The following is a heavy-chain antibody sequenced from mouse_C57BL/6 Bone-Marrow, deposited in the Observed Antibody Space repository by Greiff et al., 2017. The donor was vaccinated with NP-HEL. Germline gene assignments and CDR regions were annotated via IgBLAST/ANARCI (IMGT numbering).Heavy chain of an antibody. D-gene: IGHD2-3*01. CDR2: INPNNGGT. V-gene: IGHV1-26*01. J-gene: IGHJ3*01. Sequence: EVRLQQSGPELVKPGASVKISCKASGYTFTDYYMNWVKQSHGKSLEWIGDINPNNGGTSYNQKFKGKATLTVDKSSSTAYMELRSLTSEDSAVYYCASDWNGYYGFAYWGQGTLVTVSA. CDR3: ASDWNGYYGFAY. CDR1: GYTFTDYY.